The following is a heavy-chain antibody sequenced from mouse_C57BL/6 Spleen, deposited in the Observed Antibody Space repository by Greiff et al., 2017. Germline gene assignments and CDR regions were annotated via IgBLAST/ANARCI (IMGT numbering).Heavy chain of an antibody. D-gene: IGHD2-4*01. V-gene: IGHV5-9*01. Sequence: EVKLVESGGGLVKPGGSLKLSCAASGFTFSSYTMSWVRQTPEKRLEWVATISGGGGNTYYPDSVKGRFTISRDNAKNTLYLQMSSLRSEDTALYYCARHPLIYYDYDGNYFDYWGQGTTLTVCS. CDR1: GFTFSSYT. CDR3: ARHPLIYYDYDGNYFDY. J-gene: IGHJ2*01. CDR2: ISGGGGNT.